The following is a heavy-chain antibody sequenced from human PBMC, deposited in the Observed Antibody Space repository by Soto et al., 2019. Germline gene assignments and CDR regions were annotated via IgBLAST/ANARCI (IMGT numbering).Heavy chain of an antibody. CDR2: IVVGSGNT. D-gene: IGHD3-22*01. J-gene: IGHJ4*02. CDR1: GFTFTSSA. CDR3: AAYYYDRSGYYTDRSFHY. Sequence: SVKVSCKASGFTFTSSAVQWVRQARGQRLEWIGWIVVGSGNTNYAQKFQERVTITRDMSTSTAYMELSSLRSEDTAVYYCAAYYYDRSGYYTDRSFHYCGKGTLVSVST. V-gene: IGHV1-58*01.